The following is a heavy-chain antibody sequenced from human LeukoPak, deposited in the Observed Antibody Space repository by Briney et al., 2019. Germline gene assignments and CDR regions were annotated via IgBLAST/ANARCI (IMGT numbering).Heavy chain of an antibody. D-gene: IGHD6-19*01. J-gene: IGHJ6*02. Sequence: GGSLRLSCAASGFTFSSYAMHWFRQAPGKGLEWVAVIWYDGSNKYYADSVKGRFTISRDNSKNTLYLQMNSLRAEDTAVYYCARDSWLATEGDYYYGMDVWGQGTTVTVSS. CDR2: IWYDGSNK. V-gene: IGHV3-33*01. CDR1: GFTFSSYA. CDR3: ARDSWLATEGDYYYGMDV.